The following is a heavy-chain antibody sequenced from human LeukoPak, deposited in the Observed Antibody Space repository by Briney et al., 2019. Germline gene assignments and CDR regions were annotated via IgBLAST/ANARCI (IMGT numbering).Heavy chain of an antibody. CDR2: INPNSGGT. CDR1: GYTFTGYY. CDR3: ARDLSPGDLLLYYFDY. V-gene: IGHV1-2*02. J-gene: IGHJ4*02. D-gene: IGHD7-27*01. Sequence: GASVKVSCKASGYTFTGYYMHWVRQAPGQGLEWMGWINPNSGGTNYAQKFQGRVTMTRDTSISTAYMELSRLRSDDTAVYYCARDLSPGDLLLYYFDYWGQGTLVTVSS.